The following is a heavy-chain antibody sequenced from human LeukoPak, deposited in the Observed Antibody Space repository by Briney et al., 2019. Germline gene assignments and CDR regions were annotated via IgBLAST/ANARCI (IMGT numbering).Heavy chain of an antibody. CDR2: INSNRGNT. Sequence: ASVKVSCKASGYTFTGYYIHWMRQAPGQGLEWMGWINSNRGNTNYPQKFQGRVTMTGDTSITTAYMEVSSLRSDDTAVYYCARDLGTVTKNAFDMWGQGTMVTVSS. CDR1: GYTFTGYY. V-gene: IGHV1-2*02. CDR3: ARDLGTVTKNAFDM. D-gene: IGHD4-17*01. J-gene: IGHJ3*02.